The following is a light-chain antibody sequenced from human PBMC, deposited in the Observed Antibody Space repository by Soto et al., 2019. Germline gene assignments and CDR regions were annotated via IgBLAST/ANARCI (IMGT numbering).Light chain of an antibody. Sequence: EIVMTQSPATLSVSPGERATLSCRASQSVSSNLAWYQQKPGQAPRLLIYGASISATGIPARFSGSGSGTEFTLTISSLQSEDFAVYYCQQYNNWPPYVAFGQGTKVEIK. J-gene: IGKJ1*01. CDR1: QSVSSN. V-gene: IGKV3D-15*01. CDR3: QQYNNWPPYVA. CDR2: GAS.